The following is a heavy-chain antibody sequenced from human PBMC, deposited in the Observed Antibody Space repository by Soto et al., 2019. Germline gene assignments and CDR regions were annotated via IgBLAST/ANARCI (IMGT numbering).Heavy chain of an antibody. D-gene: IGHD3-10*01. V-gene: IGHV3-23*01. Sequence: PGGSLRLSCAASGFTFGAYSMSWVRQAPGKGLEWVSGFRTSGDGGTTYYADSVKGRFTISRDNSKNTLFLQMNSLRAEDTAIYYCAKKVNSGPGSQYFDYWGQGTLVTVSS. CDR2: FRTSGDGGTT. CDR1: GFTFGAYS. J-gene: IGHJ4*02. CDR3: AKKVNSGPGSQYFDY.